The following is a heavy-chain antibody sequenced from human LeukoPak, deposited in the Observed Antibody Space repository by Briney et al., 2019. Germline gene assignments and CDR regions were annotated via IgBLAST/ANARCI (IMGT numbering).Heavy chain of an antibody. CDR3: ASPLYSSSWYYFDY. D-gene: IGHD6-13*01. V-gene: IGHV4-39*01. Sequence: SETLSLTCTVSGGSISSSSYYWGWIRQPPGKGLEWIGSIYYSGCTYYNPSLKSRVTISVDTSKNQFSLKLSSVTAADTAVYYCASPLYSSSWYYFDYWGQGTLVTVSS. CDR1: GGSISSSSYY. CDR2: IYYSGCT. J-gene: IGHJ4*02.